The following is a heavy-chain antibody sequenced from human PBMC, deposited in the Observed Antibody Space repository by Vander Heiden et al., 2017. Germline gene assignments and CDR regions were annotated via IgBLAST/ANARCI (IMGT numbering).Heavy chain of an antibody. J-gene: IGHJ4*02. CDR2: IYYSGST. V-gene: IGHV4-39*01. Sequence: QLQLQESGPGLVKPSETLSLTCTVTGGSISSSSYYWGWIRQPPGKGLEWIGSIYYSGSTYYNPSLKSRVTISVDTSKNQFSLKLSSVTAADTAVYYCARRGIDSSGYYFDYWGQGTLVTVSS. CDR3: ARRGIDSSGYYFDY. CDR1: GGSISSSSYY. D-gene: IGHD3-22*01.